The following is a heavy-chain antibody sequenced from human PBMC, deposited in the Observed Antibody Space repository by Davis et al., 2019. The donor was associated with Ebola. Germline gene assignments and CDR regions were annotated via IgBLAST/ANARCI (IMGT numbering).Heavy chain of an antibody. CDR2: ISSSSSTI. V-gene: IGHV3-48*01. CDR3: AKDPTVTTFIYYYYGMDV. D-gene: IGHD4-17*01. CDR1: GFTFSSYS. Sequence: GESLKISCAASGFTFSSYSMNWVRQAPGKGLEWVSYISSSSSTIYYADSVKGRFTISRDNSKNTLYLQMNSLRAEDTAVYYCAKDPTVTTFIYYYYGMDVWGQGTTVTVSS. J-gene: IGHJ6*02.